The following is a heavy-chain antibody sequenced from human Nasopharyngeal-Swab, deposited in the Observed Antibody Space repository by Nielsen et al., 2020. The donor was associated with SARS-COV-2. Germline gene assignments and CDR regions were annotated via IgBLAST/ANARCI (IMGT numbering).Heavy chain of an antibody. J-gene: IGHJ5*02. CDR2: ISSSGSTI. Sequence: SCAASGFPFSDYYMSWIRQAPGKGLEWVSYISSSGSTIYYADSVKGRFTISRDNAKNSLYLQMNSLRAEDTAVYYCARDPHYYGSRGGPWFDPWGQGTLVTVSS. CDR3: ARDPHYYGSRGGPWFDP. CDR1: GFPFSDYY. V-gene: IGHV3-11*01. D-gene: IGHD3-10*01.